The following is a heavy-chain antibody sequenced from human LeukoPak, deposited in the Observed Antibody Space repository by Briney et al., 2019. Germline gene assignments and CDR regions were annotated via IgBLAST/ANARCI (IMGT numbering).Heavy chain of an antibody. CDR1: GFSFSTYS. CDR3: AELGITMIGGV. Sequence: GGSLRHSCAASGFSFSTYSMNWVRQAPGKGLEWVSSISRNSRYIYYADSMRGRFTISRDNAKNSLYLQMNSLRAEDTAVYYCAELGITMIGGVWGKGTTVTISS. V-gene: IGHV3-21*06. CDR2: ISRNSRYI. D-gene: IGHD3-10*02. J-gene: IGHJ6*04.